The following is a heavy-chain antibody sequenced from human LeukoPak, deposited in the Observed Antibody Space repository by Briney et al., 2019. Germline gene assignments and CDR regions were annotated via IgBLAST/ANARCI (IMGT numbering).Heavy chain of an antibody. D-gene: IGHD3-22*01. CDR2: IYYSGTT. CDR3: ARYYDSSGFYFDY. V-gene: IGHV4-59*01. CDR1: GGSISSYY. J-gene: IGHJ4*02. Sequence: SETLSLTCTVSGGSISSYYWSWIRQSPGKGLEWIGYIYYSGTTHYDPSLKSRVTISVDTPENQFSLKLTSVTAADTAVYYCARYYDSSGFYFDYWGQGALVTVSS.